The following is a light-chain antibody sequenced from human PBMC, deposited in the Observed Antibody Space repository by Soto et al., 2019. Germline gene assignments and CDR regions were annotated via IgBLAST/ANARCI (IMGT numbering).Light chain of an antibody. CDR2: GAS. V-gene: IGKV3-20*01. CDR1: QSVSNNY. CDR3: QQYCDSPLFT. J-gene: IGKJ3*01. Sequence: ENVLTQSPDILSLSPGERATLSCRASQSVSNNYLISYQQKPGQAPRLLIFGASHRATGIPDRFSGSGSGTDFTLTISRLEPEDLAVYYCQQYCDSPLFTFGPGTKVEIK.